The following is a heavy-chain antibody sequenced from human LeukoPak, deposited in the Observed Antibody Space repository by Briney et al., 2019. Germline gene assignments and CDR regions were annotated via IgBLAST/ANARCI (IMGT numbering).Heavy chain of an antibody. CDR3: ARDLYMTAVTTGYFDY. V-gene: IGHV1-46*01. CDR2: INPSGGST. D-gene: IGHD4-17*01. Sequence: ASVKVSFKASGYTFTGYYMHWVRQAPGQGLEWMEIINPSGGSTSYAQKFQGRLTMTRDTSTSTVYVELSSLRSEDTAVYYCARDLYMTAVTTGYFDYWGQGTLVTVSS. J-gene: IGHJ4*02. CDR1: GYTFTGYY.